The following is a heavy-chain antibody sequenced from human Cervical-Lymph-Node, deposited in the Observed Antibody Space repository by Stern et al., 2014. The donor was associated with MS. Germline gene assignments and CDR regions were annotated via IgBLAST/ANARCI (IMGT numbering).Heavy chain of an antibody. Sequence: QVQLMQSGAEVRKPGASVKVSCKASGYTFIDHYIHWVRQAPGQGLEWMGRINPSAGCPNYGPEVRGRVTMTTDTSISTAYMELSRLAFDDTAVYFCARAYGNHNLYYFGMDVWGQGTTVTVSS. V-gene: IGHV1-2*06. CDR1: GYTFIDHY. D-gene: IGHD4-11*01. CDR3: ARAYGNHNLYYFGMDV. CDR2: INPSAGCP. J-gene: IGHJ6*02.